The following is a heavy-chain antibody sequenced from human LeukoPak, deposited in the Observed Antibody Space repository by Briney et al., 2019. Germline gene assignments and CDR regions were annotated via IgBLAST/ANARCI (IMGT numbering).Heavy chain of an antibody. CDR2: ISSSSSYI. J-gene: IGHJ5*02. V-gene: IGHV3-21*01. Sequence: GGSLRLSCAASGFTFSSYSMNWVRQAPGKGLEWVSSISSSSSYIYYADSVKGRFTISRDNAKNSLYLQMNSLRAEDTAVYYCARDRIAAAGSGAPEAYWFDPWGQGTLVTVSS. D-gene: IGHD6-13*01. CDR3: ARDRIAAAGSGAPEAYWFDP. CDR1: GFTFSSYS.